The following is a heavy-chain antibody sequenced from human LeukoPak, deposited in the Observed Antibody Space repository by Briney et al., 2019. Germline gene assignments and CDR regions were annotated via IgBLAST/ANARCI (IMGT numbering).Heavy chain of an antibody. CDR1: GFSFSNYW. V-gene: IGHV3-15*01. J-gene: IGHJ4*02. Sequence: PGRSLRLSCAASGFSFSNYWMTWLRQAPGKGLEWVGRIKSKTDGGTTDYAAPVKGRFTISRDDSKNTLYLQMNSLKTEDTAVYYCTSSGYSGSYYGDYWGQGTLVTVSS. CDR3: TSSGYSGSYYGDY. CDR2: IKSKTDGGTT. D-gene: IGHD1-26*01.